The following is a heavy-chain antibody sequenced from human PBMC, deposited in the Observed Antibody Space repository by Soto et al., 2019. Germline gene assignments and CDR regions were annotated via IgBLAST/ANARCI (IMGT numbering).Heavy chain of an antibody. CDR3: ARTGFGRYCSSTSCVHVDY. CDR1: GFTFTTYA. CDR2: ISGSGGST. V-gene: IGHV3-23*01. D-gene: IGHD2-2*01. Sequence: EVQVLESGGGLVQPGGSLRLSCVASGFTFTTYAMTWVRQAPGKGLEWVSIISGSGGSTHYADSVKGRFIISRDNSKNTLYLQMNGLRAEDTAVYDCARTGFGRYCSSTSCVHVDYWGQGTLVTVSS. J-gene: IGHJ4*02.